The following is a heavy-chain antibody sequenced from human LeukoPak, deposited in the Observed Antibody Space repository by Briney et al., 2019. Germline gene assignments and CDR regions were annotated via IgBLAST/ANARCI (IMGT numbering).Heavy chain of an antibody. CDR2: INHSGST. D-gene: IGHD5-18*01. J-gene: IGHJ4*02. CDR3: ARVTLYYFDY. Sequence: PSETLSLTCAVYGRSFSGYYWSWIRQPPGKGLEWIGEINHSGSTNYNPSLKSQITISVDTSKNLFSLKLRSVTAADTAVYYCARVTLYYFDYWGQGTLVTVSS. V-gene: IGHV4-34*01. CDR1: GRSFSGYY.